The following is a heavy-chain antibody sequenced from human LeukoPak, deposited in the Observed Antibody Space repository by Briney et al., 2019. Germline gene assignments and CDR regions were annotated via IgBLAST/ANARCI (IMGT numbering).Heavy chain of an antibody. CDR1: GDSISNRY. V-gene: IGHV4-4*07. CDR3: ARDPSRDGYTLGAFDI. D-gene: IGHD5-24*01. Sequence: SETLSLTCTVSGDSISNRYWSWIRLPAGRGLEWIGRIYSSGTTKYNPSLKSRLAMSVDTSKNQFSLRLSSVTAEATAVYYCARDPSRDGYTLGAFDIWGQGTMVTVSP. J-gene: IGHJ3*02. CDR2: IYSSGTT.